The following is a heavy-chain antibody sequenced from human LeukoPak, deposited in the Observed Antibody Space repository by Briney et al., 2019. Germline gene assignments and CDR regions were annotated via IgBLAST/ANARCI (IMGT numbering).Heavy chain of an antibody. Sequence: GGSLRLSCAASGFTFSSYGMSWVRQAPGKGLEWVSAISGSGGSTYYADSVKGRFTISRDNSKNTLYLQMNSLRAEDTAVYYCAKEGYDYVWGSYRYSDYWGQGTLVTVSS. V-gene: IGHV3-23*01. CDR3: AKEGYDYVWGSYRYSDY. D-gene: IGHD3-16*02. J-gene: IGHJ4*02. CDR1: GFTFSSYG. CDR2: ISGSGGST.